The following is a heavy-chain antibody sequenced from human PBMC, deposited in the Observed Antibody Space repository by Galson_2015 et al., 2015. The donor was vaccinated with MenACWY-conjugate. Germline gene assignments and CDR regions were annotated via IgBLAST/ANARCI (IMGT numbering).Heavy chain of an antibody. CDR1: GGTFSSYA. CDR3: AREYYDSSYFDY. J-gene: IGHJ4*02. CDR2: IIPIFGTA. Sequence: SVKVSCKASGGTFSSYAISWVRPSPGQGLEWMGGIIPIFGTANYAQKFQGRVTITADESTSTAYMELSSLRSEDTAVYYCAREYYDSSYFDYWGQGTLVTVSS. V-gene: IGHV1-69*13. D-gene: IGHD3-22*01.